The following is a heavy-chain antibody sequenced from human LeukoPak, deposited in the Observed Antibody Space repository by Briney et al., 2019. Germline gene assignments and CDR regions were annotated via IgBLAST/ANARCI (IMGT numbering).Heavy chain of an antibody. V-gene: IGHV1-2*02. CDR1: GYTFTSYG. Sequence: ASVKVSCKASGYTFTSYGISWVRQAPGQGLEWMGWINPNSGGTNYAQKFQGRVTMTRDTSISTAYMELSRLRSDDTAVYYCARGSFVDTAMVSDYWGQGTLVTVSS. D-gene: IGHD5-18*01. J-gene: IGHJ4*02. CDR3: ARGSFVDTAMVSDY. CDR2: INPNSGGT.